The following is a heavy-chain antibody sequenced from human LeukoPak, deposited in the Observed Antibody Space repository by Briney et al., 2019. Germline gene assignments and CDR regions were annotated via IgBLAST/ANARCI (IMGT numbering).Heavy chain of an antibody. CDR3: AREEYMYGCRLGFDY. CDR2: INPGSSST. V-gene: IGHV1-46*01. CDR1: GYTFTSHY. Sequence: ASVKVSCKASGYTFTSHYIHWVRQAPGQGLEWMGLINPGSSSTSFAQKFQGRLTMTRDTSTSTVYMELSSLTSEDTAIYYCAREEYMYGCRLGFDYWGQGTLVTVSS. J-gene: IGHJ4*02. D-gene: IGHD5-18*01.